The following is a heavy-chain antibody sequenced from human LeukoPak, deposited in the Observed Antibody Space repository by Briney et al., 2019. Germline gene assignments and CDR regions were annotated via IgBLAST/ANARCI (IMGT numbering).Heavy chain of an antibody. CDR3: AREYSGSYYVLGAFDI. CDR1: GGSFSGYY. Sequence: SETLSLTCAVYGGSFSGYYWSWIRQPPGKGLEWIGEINHSGSTNYNPSLKSRVTISVDTSKNQFSLKLSSVTAADTAVYYCAREYSGSYYVLGAFDIWGQGTMVTVSS. D-gene: IGHD1-26*01. CDR2: INHSGST. J-gene: IGHJ3*02. V-gene: IGHV4-34*01.